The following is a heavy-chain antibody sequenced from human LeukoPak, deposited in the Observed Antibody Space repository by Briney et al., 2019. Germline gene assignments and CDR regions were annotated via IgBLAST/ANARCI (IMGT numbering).Heavy chain of an antibody. CDR1: GYTFTSYG. Sequence: ASVKVSCKASGYTFTSYGISWVRQAPGQGLEWMGWISAYNGNTNYAQKFQGRVTITRNTSISTAYMELSSLRSEDTAVYYCARGKGAIRILYGPWGQGTLVTVSS. CDR3: ARGKGAIRILYGP. CDR2: ISAYNGNT. J-gene: IGHJ5*02. V-gene: IGHV1-18*01. D-gene: IGHD2/OR15-2a*01.